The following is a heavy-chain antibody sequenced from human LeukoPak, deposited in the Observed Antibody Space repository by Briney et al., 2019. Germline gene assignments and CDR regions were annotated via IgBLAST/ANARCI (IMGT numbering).Heavy chain of an antibody. CDR1: GFTLSSYT. CDR3: ARDPYSGGYGAYYYYYMDV. J-gene: IGHJ6*03. V-gene: IGHV3-23*01. CDR2: IGTNGGST. D-gene: IGHD6-19*01. Sequence: GGSLGLSCAASGFTLSSYTMTWVRQAPGKGLEWVSTIGTNGGSTYYADSVKGRFTISRDNSKNMLHLQMNSLRDEDTAVYYCARDPYSGGYGAYYYYYMDVWGKGTTVTVSS.